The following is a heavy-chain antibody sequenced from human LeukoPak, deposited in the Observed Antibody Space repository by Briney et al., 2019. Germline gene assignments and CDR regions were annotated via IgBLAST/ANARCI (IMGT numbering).Heavy chain of an antibody. Sequence: GGSLRLSCAASGFTFSSYGMHWVRQAPGKGLEWVAVISYDGSNKYYADSVKGRFTISRDNSKNTLYLQMNSLRAEDTAVYYCAKRGIAAAGPPVDPWGQGTLVTVSS. V-gene: IGHV3-30*18. J-gene: IGHJ5*02. D-gene: IGHD6-13*01. CDR1: GFTFSSYG. CDR3: AKRGIAAAGPPVDP. CDR2: ISYDGSNK.